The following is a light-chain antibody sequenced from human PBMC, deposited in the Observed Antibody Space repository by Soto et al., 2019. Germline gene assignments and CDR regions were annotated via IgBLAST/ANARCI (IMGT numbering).Light chain of an antibody. CDR1: XXIDXN. J-gene: IGKJ4*01. V-gene: IGKV3D-15*01. CDR2: GAS. Sequence: EIVMTXSPXTXSVSXGXXVTXSCXASXXIDXNLAWYQQRPGQPPRLLIYGASTRANGIPARFSGSGSGTEFTLTISSLQSEDFAVYCCQQYNNWPPLTFGGGTKVEIK. CDR3: QQYNNWPPLT.